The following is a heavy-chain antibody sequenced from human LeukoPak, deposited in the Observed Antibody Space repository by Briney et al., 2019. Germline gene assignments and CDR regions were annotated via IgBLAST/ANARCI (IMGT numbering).Heavy chain of an antibody. J-gene: IGHJ4*02. V-gene: IGHV1-18*01. Sequence: ASVKVSCKASGYTFTNYGISWVRQAPGQGLEWMGWISAYNGNTNYARKLQGRVTMTTDTSTSTAYMELRSLRSDDTAVYYCARDADDTEYSSGWPFFDYWGQGTLVTVSS. D-gene: IGHD6-19*01. CDR3: ARDADDTEYSSGWPFFDY. CDR2: ISAYNGNT. CDR1: GYTFTNYG.